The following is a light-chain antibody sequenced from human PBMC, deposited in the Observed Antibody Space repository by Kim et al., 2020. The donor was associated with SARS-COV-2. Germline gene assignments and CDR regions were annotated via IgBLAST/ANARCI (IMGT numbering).Light chain of an antibody. CDR3: SSYTSSSTYV. V-gene: IGLV2-14*04. J-gene: IGLJ1*01. Sequence: QSITISYTGTSSDVGGYNYVSWYQQHPGKAPKLMIYDVRKRPSGVSNRFSGSKSGNTASLTISGLQAEDEADYYCSSYTSSSTYVFGTGTKVTVL. CDR2: DVR. CDR1: SSDVGGYNY.